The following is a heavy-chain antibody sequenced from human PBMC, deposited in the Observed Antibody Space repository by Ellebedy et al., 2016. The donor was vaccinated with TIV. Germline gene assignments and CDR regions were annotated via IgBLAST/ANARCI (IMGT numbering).Heavy chain of an antibody. CDR3: TRDFKESLTGPYGMDV. V-gene: IGHV1-69*13. J-gene: IGHJ6*02. Sequence: SVKVSXXASGGTFNRVAISWVRQAPGQGLEWVGAIIPIFRTSNFGYKFRGRVSITADDSTNTAFMELTSLTSDDTAVYYCTRDFKESLTGPYGMDVWGQGTAVTVSS. D-gene: IGHD3-9*01. CDR2: IIPIFRTS. CDR1: GGTFNRVA.